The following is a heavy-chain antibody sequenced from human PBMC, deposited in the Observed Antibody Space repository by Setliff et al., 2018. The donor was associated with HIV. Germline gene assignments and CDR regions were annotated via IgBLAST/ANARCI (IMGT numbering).Heavy chain of an antibody. J-gene: IGHJ5*02. CDR2: IYHTGRT. CDR1: GGSIDNNKYY. Sequence: SETLSLTCSVSGGSIDNNKYYWTWIRQPPGKGLAWAGSIYHTGRTYYNRSLESRLTISIDTSKNQFSLKLTSVTAADTAMYYCASRIYYYDESRVLREEGFVPWGQGTLVTVSS. CDR3: ASRIYYYDESRVLREEGFVP. D-gene: IGHD3-22*01. V-gene: IGHV4-39*01.